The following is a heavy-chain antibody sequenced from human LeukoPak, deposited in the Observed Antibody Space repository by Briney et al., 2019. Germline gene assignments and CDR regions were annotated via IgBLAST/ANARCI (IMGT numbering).Heavy chain of an antibody. Sequence: PGGSLRLSCEASGFSFSDHWMGWVRQAPGKGLECVANIKHDGSGKEYVDSVKGRFPISRDNAKNSVYLEMSSLRAEDTAVYYCAKWRWRQSEYEDWGQGTLVTVSS. D-gene: IGHD5-24*01. V-gene: IGHV3-7*01. J-gene: IGHJ4*02. CDR3: AKWRWRQSEYED. CDR1: GFSFSDHW. CDR2: IKHDGSGK.